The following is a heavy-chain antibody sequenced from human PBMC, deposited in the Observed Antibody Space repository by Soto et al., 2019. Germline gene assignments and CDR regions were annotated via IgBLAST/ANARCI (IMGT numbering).Heavy chain of an antibody. D-gene: IGHD3-22*01. V-gene: IGHV1-46*01. CDR1: GYTFTSYY. Sequence: ASVKVTCKASGYTFTSYYMHWVRQAPGQGLEWMGIINPSGGSTSYAQKFQGRVTMTRDTSTSTVYMELSSLRSEDTAVYYCASKGYYDSCGYPGYYYYYGMDVWGQGTTVTVSS. CDR3: ASKGYYDSCGYPGYYYYYGMDV. CDR2: INPSGGST. J-gene: IGHJ6*02.